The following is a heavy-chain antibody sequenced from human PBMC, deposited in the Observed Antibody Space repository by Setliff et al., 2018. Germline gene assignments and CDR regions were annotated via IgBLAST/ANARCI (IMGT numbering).Heavy chain of an antibody. CDR1: GFTFSSDP. D-gene: IGHD7-27*01. V-gene: IGHV3-48*01. Sequence: GGSLRLSCAASGFTFSSDPMNLVRQAPGKGLEWLSTIRNDGATTSYADSVQGRFTISRDNVKNSLFLQMNSLRADDTAVYYCVRDLHWGFDYWGLGTLVTVSS. CDR3: VRDLHWGFDY. J-gene: IGHJ4*02. CDR2: IRNDGATT.